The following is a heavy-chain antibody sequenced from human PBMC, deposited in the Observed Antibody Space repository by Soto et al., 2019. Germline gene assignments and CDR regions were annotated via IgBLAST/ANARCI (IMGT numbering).Heavy chain of an antibody. Sequence: GASVKVSCKASGYTFTGYAMHWVRQAPGQRLEWMGWINAGNGNTKYSQRFQGRVTLTTDTSTNTAYMELRSLRSDDAAVYYCARGMWELPIDYWGQGTLVTVSS. CDR2: INAGNGNT. J-gene: IGHJ4*02. D-gene: IGHD1-26*01. V-gene: IGHV1-3*01. CDR3: ARGMWELPIDY. CDR1: GYTFTGYA.